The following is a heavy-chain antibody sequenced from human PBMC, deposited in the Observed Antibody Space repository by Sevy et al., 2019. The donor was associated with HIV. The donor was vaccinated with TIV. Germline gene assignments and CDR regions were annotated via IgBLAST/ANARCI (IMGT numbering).Heavy chain of an antibody. D-gene: IGHD2-21*01. Sequence: ASEKVSCKASGGSLSNYGMNWVRQAPGQGLEWTGGIIPRVGLTNYAQTFQDRVTITADESTNTVYIQVRRLTSEDTGVYYCASVRPCGGDCYYFDSWGQGTLVTVSS. J-gene: IGHJ4*02. V-gene: IGHV1-69*10. CDR3: ASVRPCGGDCYYFDS. CDR2: IIPRVGLT. CDR1: GGSLSNYG.